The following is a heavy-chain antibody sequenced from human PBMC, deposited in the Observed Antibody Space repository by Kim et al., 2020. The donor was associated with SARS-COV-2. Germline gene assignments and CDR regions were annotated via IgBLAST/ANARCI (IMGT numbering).Heavy chain of an antibody. V-gene: IGHV3-64*01. CDR3: ARAPYCSSTSCTAYYFDY. J-gene: IGHJ4*02. CDR2: ISSNGGST. Sequence: GGSLRLSCAASGFTFSSYAMHWVRQAPGKGLEYVSAISSNGGSTYYANSVKGRFTISRDNSKNTLYLQMGSLRAEDMAVYYCARAPYCSSTSCTAYYFDYWGQGTLVTVSS. CDR1: GFTFSSYA. D-gene: IGHD2-2*01.